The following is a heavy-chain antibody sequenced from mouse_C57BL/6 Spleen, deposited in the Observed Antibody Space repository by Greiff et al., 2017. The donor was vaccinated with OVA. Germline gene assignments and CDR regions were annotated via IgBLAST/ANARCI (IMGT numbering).Heavy chain of an antibody. J-gene: IGHJ4*01. Sequence: QVQLKESGPGLVAPSQSLSITCTVSGFSLTSYGVSWVRQPPGKGLEWLGVIWGDGSTNYHSALISRLSISKDNSKSQVFLKLNSLQTDDKATYNGAMITTVDAMDYWGKGTSVTVSS. CDR2: IWGDGST. CDR3: AMITTVDAMDY. D-gene: IGHD1-1*01. CDR1: GFSLTSYG. V-gene: IGHV2-3*01.